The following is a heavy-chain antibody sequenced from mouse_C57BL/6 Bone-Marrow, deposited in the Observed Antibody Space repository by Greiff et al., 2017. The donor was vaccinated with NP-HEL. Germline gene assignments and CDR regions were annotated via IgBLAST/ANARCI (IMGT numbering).Heavy chain of an antibody. CDR2: IYPRSGNT. V-gene: IGHV1-81*01. J-gene: IGHJ1*03. D-gene: IGHD2-1*01. CDR3: ARWFYGKGGYFDV. CDR1: GYTFTSYG. Sequence: QVQLQQSGAELASPGASVKLSCKASGYTFTSYGISWVKQRTGQGLEWIGEIYPRSGNTYYNEKFKGKATLTADKSSSTAYMELRSLTSEDSAVYFCARWFYGKGGYFDVWGTGTTVTVSS.